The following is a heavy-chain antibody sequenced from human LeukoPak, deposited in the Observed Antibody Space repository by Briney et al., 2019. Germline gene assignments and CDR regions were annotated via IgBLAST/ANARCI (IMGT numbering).Heavy chain of an antibody. CDR3: AKVPDGSPRGYWYFDL. CDR2: ISASGGST. Sequence: TGGSLRLSCAASGFTFSTSTMNWVRQAPGKGLEWVSTISASGGSTYYADSVKGRFSISTDNSKNTLYVQMTSLRPDDTADYCAKVPDGSPRGYWYFDLWGRGTLVTVSS. J-gene: IGHJ2*01. V-gene: IGHV3-23*01. D-gene: IGHD5-24*01. CDR1: GFTFSTST.